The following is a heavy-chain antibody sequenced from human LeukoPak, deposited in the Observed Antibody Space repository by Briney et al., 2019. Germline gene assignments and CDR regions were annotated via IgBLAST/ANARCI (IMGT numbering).Heavy chain of an antibody. D-gene: IGHD3-22*01. CDR1: GGSISSYY. J-gene: IGHJ5*02. V-gene: IGHV4-59*01. CDR3: AREPGSDSSGYLNWFDP. CDR2: ISYSGST. Sequence: SETLSLTCTVSGGSISSYYWSWIRQPPGKGLEWIACISYSGSTNYNPSLKSRVTISVDTSKNQLSLKLSSVTAADTAVYYCAREPGSDSSGYLNWFDPWGQGTLVTVSS.